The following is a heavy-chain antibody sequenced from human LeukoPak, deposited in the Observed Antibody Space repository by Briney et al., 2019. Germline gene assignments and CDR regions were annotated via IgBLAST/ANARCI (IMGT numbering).Heavy chain of an antibody. CDR2: ISSSGTSTR. CDR1: GFSLSSYE. D-gene: IGHD3-10*01. V-gene: IGHV3-48*03. Sequence: PGGSLRLSCTASGFSLSSYEMNWVRQAPGKGLEWVSYISSSGTSTRYYADSVKGRLTVSRDNAKNSLDLQMNSLRVEDTAVYYCARVRKGLLGMDVWGQGTTVTVSS. J-gene: IGHJ6*02. CDR3: ARVRKGLLGMDV.